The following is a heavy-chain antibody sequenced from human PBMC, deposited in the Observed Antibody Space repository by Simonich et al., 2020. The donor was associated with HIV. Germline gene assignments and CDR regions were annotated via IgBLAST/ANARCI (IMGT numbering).Heavy chain of an antibody. Sequence: QVQLQQWGAGLLKPSETLSLTCAVYGGSFSGYYWSWIPQPPGKGREWIGEINHSGSNNYNPTRKSRVTISVDTSKNQFSLKLSSVTAADTAVYYCARLTAGGLGEYFQHWGQGTLVTVSS. J-gene: IGHJ1*01. D-gene: IGHD6-13*01. CDR2: INHSGSN. CDR1: GGSFSGYY. CDR3: ARLTAGGLGEYFQH. V-gene: IGHV4-34*01.